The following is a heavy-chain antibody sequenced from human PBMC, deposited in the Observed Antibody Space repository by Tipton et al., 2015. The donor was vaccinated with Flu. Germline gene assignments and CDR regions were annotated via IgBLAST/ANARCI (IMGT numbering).Heavy chain of an antibody. D-gene: IGHD1-20*01. V-gene: IGHV4-31*03. J-gene: IGHJ4*02. CDR2: IYYSGST. CDR3: ARVGVYNWNDVGFDH. Sequence: TLSLTCTVSGVSISSGGYYWSWIRQHPGKGLQWIGYIYYSGSTYYGPSLESRVSISVDTSKNQISLILTSVTAADTAMYYCARVGVYNWNDVGFDHWGQGTLVTVSS. CDR1: GVSISSGGYY.